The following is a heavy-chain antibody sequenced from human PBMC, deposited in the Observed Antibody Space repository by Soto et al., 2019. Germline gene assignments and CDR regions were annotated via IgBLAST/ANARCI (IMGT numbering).Heavy chain of an antibody. V-gene: IGHV4-39*07. CDR3: AREGSHRAYNFAIGIQLWSFDR. J-gene: IGHJ5*02. Sequence: SETLSLTCRVSGDSISDTIYYWGWIRQPPGMGLEWIGSIHYSGSTQFHPSFKSRVTLSVDTSKNQISLNLTSVTAADMAVYYCAREGSHRAYNFAIGIQLWSFDRWGQGLPVTVSS. CDR1: GDSISDTIYY. D-gene: IGHD1-1*01. CDR2: IHYSGST.